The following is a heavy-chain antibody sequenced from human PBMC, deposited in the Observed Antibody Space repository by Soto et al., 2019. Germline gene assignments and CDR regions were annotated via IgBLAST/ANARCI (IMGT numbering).Heavy chain of an antibody. J-gene: IGHJ4*02. D-gene: IGHD5-12*01. V-gene: IGHV4-39*01. CDR1: GGSISSSTYY. Sequence: QLQLQESGPGLVKPSETLSLTCTVSGGSISSSTYYWGWIRQPPGKGLEWIGSISYSGSTYYNPPLKSRVTMSVDTSKTQFALKLSSVTAADTAVYYCARLRVATITFLYWGQGTLVTVSS. CDR2: ISYSGST. CDR3: ARLRVATITFLY.